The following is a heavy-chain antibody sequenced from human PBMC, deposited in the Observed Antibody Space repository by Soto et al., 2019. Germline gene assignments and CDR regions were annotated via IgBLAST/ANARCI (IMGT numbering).Heavy chain of an antibody. CDR1: GFIFSSYA. Sequence: EVQLLESGGGLVQPGGSLRLSCAASGFIFSSYAMGWVRLAPGKGLEWVSVISSRSSKTYYADSVKGRFTISRDNSRNTLFLQMNSLRADDTALYFCVRDPEGDKGMMFDYWGQGTLVTVSS. D-gene: IGHD2-21*02. J-gene: IGHJ4*02. V-gene: IGHV3-23*01. CDR2: ISSRSSKT. CDR3: VRDPEGDKGMMFDY.